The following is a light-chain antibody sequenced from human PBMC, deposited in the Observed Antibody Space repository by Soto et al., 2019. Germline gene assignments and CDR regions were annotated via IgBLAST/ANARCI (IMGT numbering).Light chain of an antibody. Sequence: DIVMTQSPDSLAVSLGERATINCKASQSVLHSSNSKNFLAWYQQKPGQPPKLLFSWASTRESGVPDRFSGSGSGTDFTLTLSSLQTEDVAVYYCQQYFSTPPYTFGQGTKLEIK. CDR1: QSVLHSSNSKNF. CDR3: QQYFSTPPYT. CDR2: WAS. V-gene: IGKV4-1*01. J-gene: IGKJ2*01.